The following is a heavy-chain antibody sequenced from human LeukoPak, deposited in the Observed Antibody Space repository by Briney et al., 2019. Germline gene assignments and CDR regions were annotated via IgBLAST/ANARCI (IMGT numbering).Heavy chain of an antibody. J-gene: IGHJ1*01. CDR3: ARGGSDYGDYPGYFQH. V-gene: IGHV1-69*13. CDR1: AGTFSNYA. CDR2: IIPIFGTA. Sequence: AVKVSFKACAGTFSNYAISWVRQAPGRGLEWMGGIIPIFGTANYAQKFQGRVTITADESTSTAYMELSSLRSEDTAVYYCARGGSDYGDYPGYFQHWGQGTLVTVSS. D-gene: IGHD4-17*01.